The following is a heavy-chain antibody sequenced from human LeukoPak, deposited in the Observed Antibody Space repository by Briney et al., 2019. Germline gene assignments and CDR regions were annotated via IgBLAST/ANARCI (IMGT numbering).Heavy chain of an antibody. V-gene: IGHV1-18*01. Sequence: ASVKVSCKASGYTFTSYDINWVRQAPGQGLEWMGWISAYNGNTNYAQKLQGRVTMTTDTSTSTAYMELRSLRSDDTAVYYCARIGLEGFSLEYDYYDSSGYLFDYWGQGTLVTVSS. D-gene: IGHD3-22*01. J-gene: IGHJ4*02. CDR2: ISAYNGNT. CDR3: ARIGLEGFSLEYDYYDSSGYLFDY. CDR1: GYTFTSYD.